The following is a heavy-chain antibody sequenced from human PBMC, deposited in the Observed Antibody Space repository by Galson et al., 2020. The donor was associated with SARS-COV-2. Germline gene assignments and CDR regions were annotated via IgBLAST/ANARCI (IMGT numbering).Heavy chain of an antibody. J-gene: IGHJ6*02. V-gene: IGHV3-23*01. CDR3: AKDRRFHGSGSYYSDISYYYGMDV. Sequence: GGSLRLSCAASGFTFSSYAMSWVRQAPGKGLEWVSAISGSGGSTYYADSVKGRFTISRDNSQNTLYLQMNSLRAEDTAVYYCAKDRRFHGSGSYYSDISYYYGMDVWGQGTTVTVSS. CDR2: ISGSGGST. D-gene: IGHD3-10*01. CDR1: GFTFSSYA.